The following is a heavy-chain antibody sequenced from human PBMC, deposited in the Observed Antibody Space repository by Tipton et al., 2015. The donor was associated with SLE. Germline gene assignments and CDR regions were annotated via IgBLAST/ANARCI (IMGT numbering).Heavy chain of an antibody. Sequence: SLRLSCAASGFTFSSYSMNWVRQAPGKGLEWVSSISSSSSYIYYADSVKGRFTISRDNAKNSLYRQMNSLRAEDTAVYYCARDPPLNYYGSGGPFDYWGQGTLFTVSS. V-gene: IGHV3-21*01. CDR2: ISSSSSYI. D-gene: IGHD3-10*01. CDR1: GFTFSSYS. CDR3: ARDPPLNYYGSGGPFDY. J-gene: IGHJ4*02.